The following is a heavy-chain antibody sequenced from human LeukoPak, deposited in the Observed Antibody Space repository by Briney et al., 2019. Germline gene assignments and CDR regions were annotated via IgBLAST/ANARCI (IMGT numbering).Heavy chain of an antibody. V-gene: IGHV3-21*01. CDR2: ISGSGSGSST. D-gene: IGHD3-9*01. CDR3: ARNYDVLTGYPYYFDH. J-gene: IGHJ4*02. CDR1: TFTFSSYW. Sequence: GGSLRLSCAASTFTFSSYWMTWVRQAPGKGLEWVSTISGSGSGSSTYYADSVEGRFTISRDNAKNSLYLQMSSLTPEDTAVYYCARNYDVLTGYPYYFDHWGQGILVTVSS.